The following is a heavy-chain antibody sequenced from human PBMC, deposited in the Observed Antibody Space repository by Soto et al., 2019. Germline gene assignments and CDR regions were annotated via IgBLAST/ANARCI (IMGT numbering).Heavy chain of an antibody. D-gene: IGHD4-17*01. J-gene: IGHJ6*02. CDR2: ISYDGSNK. V-gene: IGHV3-30*18. Sequence: GGSLRLSCAASGFTFSSYGMHWVRQAPGKGLEWVAVISYDGSNKYYADSVKGRFTISRDNSKNTLYLQMNSLRAEDTAVYYCAKFSTTVSHYYYGMDVWRQGTTVTVSS. CDR3: AKFSTTVSHYYYGMDV. CDR1: GFTFSSYG.